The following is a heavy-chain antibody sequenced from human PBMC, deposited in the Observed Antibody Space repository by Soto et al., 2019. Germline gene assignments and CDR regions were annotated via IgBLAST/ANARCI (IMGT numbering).Heavy chain of an antibody. V-gene: IGHV4-59*11. CDR2: IDYVGST. CDR3: VRQRGNYFDF. CDR1: ADSINSRY. J-gene: IGHJ4*02. D-gene: IGHD3-10*01. Sequence: NPSETLSLTCSVSADSINSRYWSWIRQPPGKGLEWIGYIDYVGSTNYAPSLQSRVTMSVDTSKNQVSLKLRYVTAADTAVYYCVRQRGNYFDFWGQGTLVTVSS.